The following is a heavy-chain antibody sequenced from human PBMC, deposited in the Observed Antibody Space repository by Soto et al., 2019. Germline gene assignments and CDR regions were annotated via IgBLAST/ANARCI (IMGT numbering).Heavy chain of an antibody. V-gene: IGHV4-59*01. D-gene: IGHD6-6*01. CDR2: IYYSGNT. CDR3: ARDAVAARPALFYYYGMDV. CDR1: GGSTSSDNY. Sequence: SETLSLTCTVSGGSTSSDNYWSWIRQPPGEGLEWIGHIYYSGNTDYNPSLQSRLAISIDTSKNQFSLKLSSVTAADTAIYYCARDAVAARPALFYYYGMDVWGQGTTVTVSS. J-gene: IGHJ6*02.